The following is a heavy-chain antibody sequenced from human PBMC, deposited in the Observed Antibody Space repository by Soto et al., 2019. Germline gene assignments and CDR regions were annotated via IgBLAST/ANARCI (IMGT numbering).Heavy chain of an antibody. CDR3: ARDRRGVFIPLRNTRSAP. J-gene: IGHJ1*01. V-gene: IGHV3-21*01. Sequence: GGSLRLSCAASGFTFSSYSMNWVRQAPGKGLEWVSSISSSSSYIYYADSVKGRFTISRDNAKNSLYLQMNSLRAEDTAVYYWARDRRGVFIPLRNTRSAPGGEDPRVT. D-gene: IGHD3-10*01. CDR2: ISSSSSYI. CDR1: GFTFSSYS.